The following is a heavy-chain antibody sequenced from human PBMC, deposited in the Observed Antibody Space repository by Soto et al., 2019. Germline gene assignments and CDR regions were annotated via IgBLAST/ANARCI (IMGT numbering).Heavy chain of an antibody. V-gene: IGHV4-4*07. J-gene: IGHJ6*02. D-gene: IGHD6-13*01. CDR2: IDTSGNT. CDR3: ARYSSNWFQTEGMDV. CDR1: GGSISTYY. Sequence: PSETLSLTCTVSGGSISTYYWSWIRQPAGKGLEWIGRIDTSGNTNYNLSLKSRVTMSVDTSKKQFSLKLTSVTAADTAVYYCARYSSNWFQTEGMDVWGQGTTVTVSS.